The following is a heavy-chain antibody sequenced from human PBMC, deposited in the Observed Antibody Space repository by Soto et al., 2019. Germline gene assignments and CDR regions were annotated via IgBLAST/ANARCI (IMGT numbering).Heavy chain of an antibody. J-gene: IGHJ4*02. CDR3: ARESTSTYSGSWPFDY. D-gene: IGHD6-13*01. Sequence: QVQLVQSGAEVKKPGSSVKVSCKASGGTFSSYTISWVRQAPGQGLEWMGRIIPILGIANYAQKFQGRVTITADKSTSTAYMELSSLRSEDTAVYYCARESTSTYSGSWPFDYWGQGTLVTVSS. CDR2: IIPILGIA. CDR1: GGTFSSYT. V-gene: IGHV1-69*08.